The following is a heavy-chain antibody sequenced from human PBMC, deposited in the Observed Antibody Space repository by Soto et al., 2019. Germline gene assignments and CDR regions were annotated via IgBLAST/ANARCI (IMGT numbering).Heavy chain of an antibody. J-gene: IGHJ5*02. V-gene: IGHV1-69*08. CDR2: IIPILGIA. D-gene: IGHD3-10*01. CDR1: GGTFSSYT. Sequence: QVQLVQSGAEVKKPGSSVKVSCKASGGTFSSYTISWVRQAPGQGLEWMGRIIPILGIANYAQKFQGRVTITADKSTSTAYIELSSLRNEDTAVYYCARDHYYGSGKTLYNWFDPWGQGTLVTVSS. CDR3: ARDHYYGSGKTLYNWFDP.